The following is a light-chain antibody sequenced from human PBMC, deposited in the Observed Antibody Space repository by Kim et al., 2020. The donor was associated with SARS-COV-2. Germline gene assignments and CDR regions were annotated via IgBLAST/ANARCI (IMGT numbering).Light chain of an antibody. CDR1: SGHSSYA. CDR3: QTWGTGIRV. Sequence: ASVKLTCTLSSGHSSYAIARHQHQPEKGPRYLMKLNSDGSHTKGDGVPDRFSGASSGAERYLTISSLQSEDEADYYGQTWGTGIRVFGGGTQLTVL. J-gene: IGLJ3*02. V-gene: IGLV4-69*01. CDR2: LNSDGSH.